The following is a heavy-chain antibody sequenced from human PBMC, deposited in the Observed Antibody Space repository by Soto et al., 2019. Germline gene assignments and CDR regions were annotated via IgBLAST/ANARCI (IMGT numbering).Heavy chain of an antibody. CDR3: AGGFGAAGYFQH. D-gene: IGHD3-10*01. CDR2: IYYSGST. CDR1: GGSISSGGYY. V-gene: IGHV4-31*03. Sequence: QVQLQESGPGLVKPSQTLSLTCTVSGGSISSGGYYWSWIRQHPGKGLEWIGYIYYSGSTYYNPTLMSGVTISVDTLKNQFSLKLSSVTAADTAVYYCAGGFGAAGYFQHWGQGTLVTVSS. J-gene: IGHJ1*01.